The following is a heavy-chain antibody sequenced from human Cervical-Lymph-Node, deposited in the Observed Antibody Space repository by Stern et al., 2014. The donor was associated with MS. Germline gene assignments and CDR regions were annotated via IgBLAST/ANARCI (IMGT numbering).Heavy chain of an antibody. V-gene: IGHV1-18*01. CDR2: ISPYTSNT. Sequence: VQLVQSGPEVKKPGASVRAPCKASGYTFTMFGLSWVRQAPGQGLEWMGWISPYTSNTNFAEKFQGRVTLTTDTSTDTAYMELRNLKSDDTAVYYCARVDYYESSGFFMYWGQGTLVTVSS. J-gene: IGHJ4*02. CDR1: GYTFTMFG. CDR3: ARVDYYESSGFFMY. D-gene: IGHD3-22*01.